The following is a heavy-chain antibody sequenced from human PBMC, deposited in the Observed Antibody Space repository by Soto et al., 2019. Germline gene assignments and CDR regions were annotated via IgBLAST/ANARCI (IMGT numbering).Heavy chain of an antibody. CDR2: IKSESVGGTT. CDR1: GFSFRNAW. V-gene: IGHV3-15*05. D-gene: IGHD7-27*01. CDR3: LGDWLHP. Sequence: EVQLVASGGDLVKPGGSLRLACAGSGFSFRNAWMSWVRQAPGKGPEWIGRIKSESVGGTTDYAAPVKGRFTVSRDDSKITVYLHMSSLKIEDTAVYYCLGDWLHPWGQGTLVTVSS. J-gene: IGHJ5*02.